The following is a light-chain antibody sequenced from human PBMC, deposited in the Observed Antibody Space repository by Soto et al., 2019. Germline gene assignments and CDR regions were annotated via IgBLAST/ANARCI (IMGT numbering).Light chain of an antibody. CDR2: DVS. Sequence: DVVVTQTPLSLSVTPGQPASMSCKSSQSLLYSDGKTYLYWYLQRPGQPPQLLIYDVSNRFSGVPDRFSGSGSGTDFTLRISRVEAEDVGVYYCMQRTHVPITFGQGTRLEIK. V-gene: IGKV2D-29*01. J-gene: IGKJ5*01. CDR3: MQRTHVPIT. CDR1: QSLLYSDGKTY.